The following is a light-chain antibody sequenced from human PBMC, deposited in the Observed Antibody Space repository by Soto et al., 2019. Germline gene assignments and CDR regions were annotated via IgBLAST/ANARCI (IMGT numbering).Light chain of an antibody. CDR1: QSISSTY. V-gene: IGKV3-20*01. Sequence: EIVLTHSPGTLSLSPGEIATLSCRASQSISSTYLAWYQQIPGQAPRLLIYGASTRATGLSARFSGSGSGTDFTLTISRLEPEDFAVYYCHQYGSSPYTFGQGTRLEIK. J-gene: IGKJ5*01. CDR3: HQYGSSPYT. CDR2: GAS.